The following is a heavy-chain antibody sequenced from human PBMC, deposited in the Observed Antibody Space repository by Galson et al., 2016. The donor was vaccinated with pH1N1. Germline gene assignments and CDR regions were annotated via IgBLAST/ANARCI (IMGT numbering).Heavy chain of an antibody. CDR2: INTGNGNT. D-gene: IGHD6-13*01. CDR3: ARWRYSTSWSDFDY. J-gene: IGHJ4*02. CDR1: GYTFTSNA. V-gene: IGHV1-3*04. Sequence: SVKVSCKASGYTFTSNAIHWVRQAPGQRLEWMGWINTGNGNTKYSQNFQGRVTITRDTSASTAYMELRSLRSDDTAVYYCARWRYSTSWSDFDYWGQGTLVTVSS.